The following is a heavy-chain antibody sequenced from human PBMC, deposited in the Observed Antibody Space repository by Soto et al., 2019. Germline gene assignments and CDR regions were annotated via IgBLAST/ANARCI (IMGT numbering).Heavy chain of an antibody. CDR2: IIPIGATA. CDR1: RGRKNSNA. J-gene: IGHJ6*02. Sequence: SVKVSCEDSRGRKNSNAIIWVRQSNGQGLEWMGGIIPIGATANYAQKFQGRVTITADESTSTAYMELGSLRSEDTAVYYCARDLLGFGYTDADVWGQGTTVTVSS. D-gene: IGHD3-10*01. CDR3: ARDLLGFGYTDADV. V-gene: IGHV1-69*13.